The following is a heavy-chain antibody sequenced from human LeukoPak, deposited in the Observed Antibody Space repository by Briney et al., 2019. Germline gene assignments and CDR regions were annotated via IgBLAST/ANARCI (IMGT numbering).Heavy chain of an antibody. Sequence: ASVKVSCKASGYTFTSYYMHWVRQAPGQGLEWMGIINPSGGSTSYAQKFQGRVTMTRDTSTSTVYMELSSLRSGDTAVYYCARDREMATIRSRGYYYYYMDVWGKGTTVTVSS. V-gene: IGHV1-46*01. CDR3: ARDREMATIRSRGYYYYYMDV. J-gene: IGHJ6*03. CDR2: INPSGGST. CDR1: GYTFTSYY. D-gene: IGHD5-24*01.